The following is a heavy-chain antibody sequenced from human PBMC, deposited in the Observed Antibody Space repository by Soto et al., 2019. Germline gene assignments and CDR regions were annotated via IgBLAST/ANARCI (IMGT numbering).Heavy chain of an antibody. V-gene: IGHV4-59*12. CDR1: GGSISSYY. CDR3: AREGADSSGYLKFDY. J-gene: IGHJ4*02. CDR2: IYYSGST. D-gene: IGHD3-22*01. Sequence: PSETLSLTCTVSGGSISSYYWSWIRQPPGKGLEWIGYIYYSGSTYYNPSLKSRVTISVDTSKNQFSLKLSSVTAADTAVYYCAREGADSSGYLKFDYWGQGTLVTVSS.